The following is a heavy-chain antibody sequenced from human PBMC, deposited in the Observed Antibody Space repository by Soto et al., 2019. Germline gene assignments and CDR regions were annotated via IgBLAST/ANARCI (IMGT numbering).Heavy chain of an antibody. CDR1: GGSMTTGDQY. CDR3: ARELPQRQGRNMDV. D-gene: IGHD1-1*01. J-gene: IGHJ6*02. Sequence: QVQLQESGPGLVKPSQTLSLTCTVTGGSMTTGDQYWTWIRHRPGEGLEWFGYLNHRGSLYYNPSLESRVSMSVDTSKNQFSLNLSSVTAADTAVYYCARELPQRQGRNMDVWGQGTTVTVSS. V-gene: IGHV4-31*03. CDR2: LNHRGSL.